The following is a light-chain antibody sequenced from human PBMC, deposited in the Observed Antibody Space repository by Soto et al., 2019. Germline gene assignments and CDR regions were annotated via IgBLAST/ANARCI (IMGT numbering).Light chain of an antibody. CDR2: AAS. V-gene: IGKV1-39*01. J-gene: IGKJ1*01. Sequence: DIQMTQSPSSLSASVGDRFTLTCRASQSISSNLNWYQQKPGKAPKLLIYAASSLQSGVPSRFSGSGSGTDFTLTISSLQPEDFATYYCQQSYSTPPTFGQGTKVDIK. CDR3: QQSYSTPPT. CDR1: QSISSN.